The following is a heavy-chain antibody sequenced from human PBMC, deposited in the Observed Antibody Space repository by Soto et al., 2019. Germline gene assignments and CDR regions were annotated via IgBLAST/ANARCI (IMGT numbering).Heavy chain of an antibody. CDR3: ARSAALSSYFDY. Sequence: RASVKVSCKPSGYPFTSYHVNWVRQAPGQGLEWMGWMNPDSGSTDYALKFQGRLTMTRNTSMSTAYLELRSLRSEDTAVYYCARSAALSSYFDYWGQGTLVTVSS. CDR2: MNPDSGST. D-gene: IGHD2-2*01. V-gene: IGHV1-8*01. J-gene: IGHJ4*02. CDR1: GYPFTSYH.